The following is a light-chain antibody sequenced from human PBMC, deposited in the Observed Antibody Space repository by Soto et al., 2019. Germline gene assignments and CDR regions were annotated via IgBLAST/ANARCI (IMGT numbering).Light chain of an antibody. CDR3: QQSYSTPRT. V-gene: IGKV1-39*01. J-gene: IGKJ1*01. CDR2: SAS. CDR1: QSIRTY. Sequence: DIQMTQSPSTLPASVGDRFTITCRASQSIRTYLNWYQQKPGKAPKLLIYSASNLESGVPSRFSGSGSETDFTLTISGLQPEDFAGYYCQQSYSTPRTFGQGTKVDI.